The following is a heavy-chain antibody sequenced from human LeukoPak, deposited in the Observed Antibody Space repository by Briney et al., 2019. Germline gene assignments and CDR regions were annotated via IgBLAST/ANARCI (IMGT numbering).Heavy chain of an antibody. V-gene: IGHV1-69*13. D-gene: IGHD1-1*01. CDR3: ARDATSERRVVPTLDY. CDR1: GGTFSSYA. J-gene: IGHJ4*02. CDR2: IIPIFGTA. Sequence: WASVKVSCKASGGTFSSYAISWVRQAPGQGLEWMGGIIPIFGTANYAQKFQGRVTITADESTSTAYMELSSLRSEDTAVYYCARDATSERRVVPTLDYWGQGTLVTVSS.